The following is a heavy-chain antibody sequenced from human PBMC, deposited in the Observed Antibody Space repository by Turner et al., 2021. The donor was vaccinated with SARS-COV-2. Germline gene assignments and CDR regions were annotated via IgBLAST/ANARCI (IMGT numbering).Heavy chain of an antibody. CDR2: ISWNSGGI. CDR3: AKDIGPLVSGSYHDY. Sequence: EVQLVESGGGVVQPGRSLRLSCAASGFTFDDYAMPWVRQAPGKGLEWVSGISWNSGGIGYADSVKGRFTISRDNAKNSLYLQMSSLRAEDTALYYCAKDIGPLVSGSYHDYWGQGTLVTVSS. V-gene: IGHV3-9*01. J-gene: IGHJ4*02. D-gene: IGHD1-26*01. CDR1: GFTFDDYA.